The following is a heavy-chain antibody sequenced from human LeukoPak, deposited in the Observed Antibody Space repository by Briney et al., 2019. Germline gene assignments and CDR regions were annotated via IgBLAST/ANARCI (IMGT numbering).Heavy chain of an antibody. CDR2: ISAYNGNT. V-gene: IGHV1-18*01. D-gene: IGHD2-2*01. Sequence: ASVKVSCKASGYAFTSYGISWVRQAPGQGLEWMGWISAYNGNTNYAQKLQGRVTMTTDTSTSTAYMELRSLRSDDTAVYYCARFEGVVVPAAIKESYYYMDVWGKGTTVTVSS. CDR1: GYAFTSYG. J-gene: IGHJ6*03. CDR3: ARFEGVVVPAAIKESYYYMDV.